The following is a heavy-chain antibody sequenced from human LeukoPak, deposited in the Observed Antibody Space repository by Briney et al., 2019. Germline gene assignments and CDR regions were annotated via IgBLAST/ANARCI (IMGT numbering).Heavy chain of an antibody. Sequence: PSETLSLTCAVSGGSFSGYYWSWIRQPPGKGLEWIGEINHSGGTNYNPSLKSRVTISVDTSKNQFSLKLSSVTAADTAVYYCARGLGTWFVDYWGQGTLVTVSS. CDR3: ARGLGTWFVDY. CDR1: GGSFSGYY. D-gene: IGHD3-10*01. V-gene: IGHV4-34*01. CDR2: INHSGGT. J-gene: IGHJ4*02.